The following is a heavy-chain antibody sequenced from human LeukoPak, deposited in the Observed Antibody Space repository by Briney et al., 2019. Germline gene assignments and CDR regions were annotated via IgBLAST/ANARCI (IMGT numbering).Heavy chain of an antibody. CDR1: GFTFSSYG. CDR3: ARGLRYFDWPYFDY. J-gene: IGHJ4*02. D-gene: IGHD3-9*01. V-gene: IGHV3-33*01. Sequence: GGPLRLSCAASGFTFSSYGMHWVRQAPGKGLEGVAVIWYDGSNKYYADSVKGRFTISRDNSKNTLYLQMNSLRAEDTAVYYCARGLRYFDWPYFDYWGQGTPVTVSS. CDR2: IWYDGSNK.